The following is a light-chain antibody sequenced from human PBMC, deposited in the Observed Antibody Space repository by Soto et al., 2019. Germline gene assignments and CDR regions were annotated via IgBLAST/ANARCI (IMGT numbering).Light chain of an antibody. CDR1: QSISSY. Sequence: DIQMTQSPSSLSASVGERVTITCQASQSISSYLNWYQQKPGKAPKLLIYAASSLQSGVPSRFSGSGSGTDFTLTISSLQPEDFATYYCQQSYSTPRTFGGGTKVEIK. V-gene: IGKV1-39*01. CDR2: AAS. CDR3: QQSYSTPRT. J-gene: IGKJ4*01.